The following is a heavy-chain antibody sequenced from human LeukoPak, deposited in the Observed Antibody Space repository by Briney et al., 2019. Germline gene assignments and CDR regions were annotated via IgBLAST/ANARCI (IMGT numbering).Heavy chain of an antibody. J-gene: IGHJ3*02. Sequence: ASVKVSCKASGYTFTSYGISWVRQAPGQGLEWMGWITAYNDNTNYAQKLQGRVTMTTDTSTSTAYMELRSLRSDDTAVYYCVRGRSNSLDASDIWGQGTMVSVSS. CDR3: VRGRSNSLDASDI. CDR2: ITAYNDNT. V-gene: IGHV1-18*01. CDR1: GYTFTSYG. D-gene: IGHD4-23*01.